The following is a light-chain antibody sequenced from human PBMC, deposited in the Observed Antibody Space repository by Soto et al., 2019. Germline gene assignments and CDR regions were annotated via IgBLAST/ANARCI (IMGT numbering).Light chain of an antibody. Sequence: QSVLTQPASVSGSPGQSITISFAGDATDIGGYNYVSWYQHHPGRAPKLIIYGVTNRPSGVSNRFSGSKSGNTASLTISGLQAEDEADYYCCSFTSSSLFGTGTKVTDL. J-gene: IGLJ1*01. V-gene: IGLV2-14*03. CDR2: GVT. CDR1: ATDIGGYNY. CDR3: CSFTSSSL.